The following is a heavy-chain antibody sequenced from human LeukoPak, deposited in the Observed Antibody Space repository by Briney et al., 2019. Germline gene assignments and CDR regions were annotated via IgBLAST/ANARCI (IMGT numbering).Heavy chain of an antibody. V-gene: IGHV3-9*01. CDR2: ISWNSGSI. Sequence: PGRSLRLSCAASGFTFDDYAMHWVRQAPGKGLEWVSGISWNSGSIGYADSVKGRFTISRDNAKNSLYLQMNSLRAEDTALYYCAKDRGLGGSYYYYSMDVWGQGTTVTVSS. J-gene: IGHJ6*02. D-gene: IGHD3-16*01. CDR1: GFTFDDYA. CDR3: AKDRGLGGSYYYYSMDV.